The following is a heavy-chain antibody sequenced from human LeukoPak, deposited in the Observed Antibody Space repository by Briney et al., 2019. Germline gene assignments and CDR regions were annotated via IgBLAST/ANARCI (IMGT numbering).Heavy chain of an antibody. V-gene: IGHV4-30-4*01. CDR2: IYNSGST. CDR3: AREKGYSNAFDI. CDR1: GGSISSGDSY. Sequence: PSETLSLTCTVSGGSISSGDSYWRWIRQPPGKGLEWIAYIYNSGSTYHNPSLKSRVTTSIDTSKNQLSLNLTSVTAADTAVYYCAREKGYSNAFDIWGQGTMVTVSS. D-gene: IGHD2-21*01. J-gene: IGHJ3*02.